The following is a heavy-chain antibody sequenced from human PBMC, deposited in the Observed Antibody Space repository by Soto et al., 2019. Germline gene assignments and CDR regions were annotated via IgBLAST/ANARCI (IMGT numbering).Heavy chain of an antibody. Sequence: QVQLVESGGGLVKPGGSLRLSCAASGFTFSDHYMTWIRQAPGKGLEWLSYISSSGTTIYCAESVRGRFTISRDNAKNSLYLQMNSLRVDDSAVYYCARVGDMAYKDWGQGTLVTVSP. CDR2: ISSSGTTI. CDR3: ARVGDMAYKD. D-gene: IGHD3-3*01. V-gene: IGHV3-11*01. J-gene: IGHJ4*02. CDR1: GFTFSDHY.